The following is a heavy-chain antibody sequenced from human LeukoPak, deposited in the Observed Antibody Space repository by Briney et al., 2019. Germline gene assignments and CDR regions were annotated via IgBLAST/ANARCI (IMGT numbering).Heavy chain of an antibody. CDR2: ISSSSSYI. V-gene: IGHV3-21*01. CDR1: GFTFSSYS. CDR3: ARSASWSGYYKGNYFDY. D-gene: IGHD3-3*01. J-gene: IGHJ4*02. Sequence: GGSLRLSCAASGFTFSSYSMNWVRQAPGKGLEWVSSISSSSSYIYYADSVKGRFTISRDNAKNSLYLQMNSLRAEDTAVYYCARSASWSGYYKGNYFDYWGQGTLVTVSS.